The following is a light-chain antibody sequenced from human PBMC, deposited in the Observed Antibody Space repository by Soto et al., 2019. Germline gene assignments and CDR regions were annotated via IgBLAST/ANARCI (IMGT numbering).Light chain of an antibody. CDR2: EVS. V-gene: IGLV2-8*01. Sequence: QSALTQPPSASGSPGQSVTISCTGTSSDGGGYNYVSWYQQHPGKAPKLMIYEVSKRPSGVPDRFPGSKSGNTASLPVSGLQAEDEADYYCISYAGSNNVVFGGGTKVTVL. J-gene: IGLJ2*01. CDR1: SSDGGGYNY. CDR3: ISYAGSNNVV.